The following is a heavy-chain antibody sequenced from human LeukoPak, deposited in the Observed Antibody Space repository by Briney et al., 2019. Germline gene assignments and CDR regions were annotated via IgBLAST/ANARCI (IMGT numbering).Heavy chain of an antibody. Sequence: GGSLRLSCAASGFTVSTNYMSWVRQAPGKGLEWVSVIYSGGTTYYADSVKGRFTISRDNSKNTLYLQMNSLRAEYTAVYYCARDRGGGRSDCWGQGTLVTVSS. D-gene: IGHD3-10*01. V-gene: IGHV3-66*01. J-gene: IGHJ4*02. CDR2: IYSGGTT. CDR3: ARDRGGGRSDC. CDR1: GFTVSTNY.